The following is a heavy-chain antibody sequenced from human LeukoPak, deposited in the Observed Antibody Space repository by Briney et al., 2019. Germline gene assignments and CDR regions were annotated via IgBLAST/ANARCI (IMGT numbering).Heavy chain of an antibody. CDR3: AKDHYYGSGSYYNGDYFDY. V-gene: IGHV3-9*01. CDR2: ISWNSGSI. J-gene: IGHJ4*02. Sequence: AGGSLRLSCAASGFTFDDYAMHWVRQAPGKGLEWVSGISWNSGSIGYADSVKGRFTIPRDNAKNSLYLQMNSLRAEDTALYYCAKDHYYGSGSYYNGDYFDYWGQGTLVTVSS. D-gene: IGHD3-10*01. CDR1: GFTFDDYA.